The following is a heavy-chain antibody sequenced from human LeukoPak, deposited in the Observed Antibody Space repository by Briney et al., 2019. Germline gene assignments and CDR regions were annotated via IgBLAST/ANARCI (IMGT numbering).Heavy chain of an antibody. D-gene: IGHD4-17*01. CDR3: ARDPNGDYIGAFDM. CDR1: GFTFSAYS. V-gene: IGHV3-23*01. J-gene: IGHJ3*02. Sequence: GGSLRLSCTASGFTFSAYSMMWVRQAPGKGPEWVSAIRGGGTSEFYADSVKGRFRISRDNSKDTLFLQMNSLRAEDTAVYYCARDPNGDYIGAFDMWGPGTMVIVSS. CDR2: IRGGGTSE.